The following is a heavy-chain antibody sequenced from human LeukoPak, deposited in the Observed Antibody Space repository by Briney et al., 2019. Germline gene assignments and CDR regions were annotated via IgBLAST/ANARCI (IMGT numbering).Heavy chain of an antibody. J-gene: IGHJ5*02. D-gene: IGHD3-10*01. CDR1: GYTFTSYG. CDR3: ARVIRIRGVIIIQGPFDP. V-gene: IGHV1-18*01. Sequence: ASVKVSCKASGYTFTSYGISWVRQAPGQGLEWMGWISAYNGNTNYAQKLQGRVTMTTDTSTSTAYMELRSLRSDDTAVYYCARVIRIRGVIIIQGPFDPWGQGTLVTVSS. CDR2: ISAYNGNT.